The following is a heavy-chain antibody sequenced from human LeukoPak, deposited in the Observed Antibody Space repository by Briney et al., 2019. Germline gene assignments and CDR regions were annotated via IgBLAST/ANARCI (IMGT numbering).Heavy chain of an antibody. CDR3: ARGLPDTAMVKGYYYYGMDV. Sequence: SVKVSCKASGGTFSSYAISWVRQAPGQGLEWMGGIIPIFGTANYAQKFQGRVTITADESTSTAYMELSSLRSEDTAVYYCARGLPDTAMVKGYYYYGMDVWGQGTTVTVSS. D-gene: IGHD5-18*01. J-gene: IGHJ6*02. CDR1: GGTFSSYA. CDR2: IIPIFGTA. V-gene: IGHV1-69*13.